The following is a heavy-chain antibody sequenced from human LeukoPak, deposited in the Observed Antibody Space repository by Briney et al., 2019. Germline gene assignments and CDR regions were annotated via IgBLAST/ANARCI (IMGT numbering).Heavy chain of an antibody. J-gene: IGHJ4*02. CDR2: IYSNNST. V-gene: IGHV3-53*01. CDR1: GFTVSRNY. Sequence: GGSLRLSCAASGFTVSRNYMTWVRQAPGKGLEWVSVIYSNNSTYYADSVKGRFTISRDSSKNTLYLQMNSLRVEDTAIYYCARGITMMIVASGYWGQGTLVTVSS. D-gene: IGHD3-22*01. CDR3: ARGITMMIVASGY.